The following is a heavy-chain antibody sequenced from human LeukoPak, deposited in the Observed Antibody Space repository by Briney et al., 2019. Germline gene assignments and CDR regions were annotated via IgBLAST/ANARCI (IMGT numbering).Heavy chain of an antibody. CDR1: GFTFSTYA. J-gene: IGHJ4*02. CDR3: AKVAPLGSSWYAFNY. Sequence: PGGSLRLSCAASGFTFSTYAMSWVRQAPGKGPEWVSGISSGGDTTYYADSVKGRFTISRDNSKNTLSLHMNSLRAEDTAVYYCAKVAPLGSSWYAFNYWGQGTLVTVSS. CDR2: ISSGGDTT. V-gene: IGHV3-23*01. D-gene: IGHD6-13*01.